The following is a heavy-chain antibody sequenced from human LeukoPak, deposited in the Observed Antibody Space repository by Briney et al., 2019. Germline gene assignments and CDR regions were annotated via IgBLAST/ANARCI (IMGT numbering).Heavy chain of an antibody. CDR2: IYPGGSDT. Sequence: GESLKISCKGSGYNFTSYWIGWVRQMPGKGLEWMGIIYPGGSDTRYSPSFQGQVTISADESISTAYLQWSSLKASGTAMYYCARERQSGRHIDYWGQGTLVTVSS. CDR1: GYNFTSYW. CDR3: ARERQSGRHIDY. J-gene: IGHJ4*02. V-gene: IGHV5-51*01.